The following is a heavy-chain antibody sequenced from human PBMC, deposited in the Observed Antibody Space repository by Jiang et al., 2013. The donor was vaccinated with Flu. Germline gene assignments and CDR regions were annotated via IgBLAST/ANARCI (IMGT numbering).Heavy chain of an antibody. V-gene: IGHV3-23*01. CDR3: AKDVEYRLRRASPHSYFDC. D-gene: IGHD2/OR15-2a*01. CDR1: GFTFSSYA. CDR2: VSGSGVDT. J-gene: IGHJ4*02. Sequence: VQLLESGGGLVQPGGSLRLSCAASGFTFSSYAMSWVRQAPGKGLEWVASVSGSGVDTYYADAVGGRFTISRDNSKTTVYLQMSSLGGEDTATYYCAKDVEYRLRRASPHSYFDCWGQGTLVTVSS.